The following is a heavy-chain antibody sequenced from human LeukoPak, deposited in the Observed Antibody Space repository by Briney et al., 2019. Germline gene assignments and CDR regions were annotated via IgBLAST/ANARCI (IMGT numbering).Heavy chain of an antibody. CDR1: GYTFINYG. V-gene: IGHV1-18*01. CDR3: AKEANHCSSRHYDC. CDR2: ISVYNGNT. Sequence: ASVKASCKASGYTFINYGIGWVRQAPGQGLEWMGWISVYNGNTNYAQKVQGRVTMTTDTSTSTAYMELRSLRSDDTAVYYCAKEANHCSSRHYDCWGQGTLVTVSS. D-gene: IGHD6-13*01. J-gene: IGHJ4*02.